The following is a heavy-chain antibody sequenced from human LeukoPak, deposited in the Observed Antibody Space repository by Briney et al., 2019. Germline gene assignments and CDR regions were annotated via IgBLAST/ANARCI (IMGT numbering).Heavy chain of an antibody. CDR2: FDPEDGET. V-gene: IGHV1-24*01. J-gene: IGHJ3*02. Sequence: ASVKVSCKVSGYTLTELSMHWVRQAPGKGLEWMGGFDPEDGETIYAQKSQGRVTMTEDTSTDTAYMELSSLRSEDTAVYYCATDPHWNSNAFDIWGQGTMVTVSS. CDR1: GYTLTELS. CDR3: ATDPHWNSNAFDI. D-gene: IGHD1-7*01.